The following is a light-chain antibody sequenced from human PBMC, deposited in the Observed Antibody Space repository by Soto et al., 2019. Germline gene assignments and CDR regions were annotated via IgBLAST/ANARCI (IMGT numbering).Light chain of an antibody. V-gene: IGKV3-11*01. CDR2: DAS. CDR3: QQRSNWPPVT. Sequence: EIVLTQSPATLSLSPGERATLSCRASQSVSSYLAWYQQKPGQAPRLLIYDASNRATVIPARFSGSGSGTDFTLTISSLGPEDFAVYYCQQRSNWPPVTFGGGTKVEIK. J-gene: IGKJ4*01. CDR1: QSVSSY.